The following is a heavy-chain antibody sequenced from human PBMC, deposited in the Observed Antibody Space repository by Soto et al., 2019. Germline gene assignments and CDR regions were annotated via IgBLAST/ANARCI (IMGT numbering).Heavy chain of an antibody. D-gene: IGHD2-2*02. CDR1: GFTFSTYS. V-gene: IGHV3-21*01. Sequence: LRLSCVGSGFTFSTYSINWVRQAPGKGLEWVSSISSRSDIYYADSVKGRFTISRDNAKNSVSLQMNSLRAEDTAVYYCAREYTAWPLAYGLDVWGQGTTV. CDR3: AREYTAWPLAYGLDV. CDR2: ISSRSDI. J-gene: IGHJ6*02.